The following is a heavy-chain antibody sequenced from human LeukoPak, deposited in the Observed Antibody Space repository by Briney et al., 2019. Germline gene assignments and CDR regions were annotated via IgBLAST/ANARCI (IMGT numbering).Heavy chain of an antibody. CDR2: IVVGSGNT. D-gene: IGHD1-26*01. CDR3: AADLRLQTVGAWDYAFDI. CDR1: GFTFTSSA. V-gene: IGHV1-58*01. Sequence: GTSVKVSCKASGFTFTSSAVQWVRQARGQRLEWIGWIVVGSGNTNYAQKFQERVTITRDMSTSTAYMELSSLRSEDTAVYYCAADLRLQTVGAWDYAFDIWGQGTMVTVSS. J-gene: IGHJ3*02.